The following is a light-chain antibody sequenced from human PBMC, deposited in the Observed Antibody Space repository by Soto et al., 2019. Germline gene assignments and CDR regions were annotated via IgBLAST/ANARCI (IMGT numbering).Light chain of an antibody. CDR3: CSYTSFSTYV. Sequence: QSVLTQPASVSGSPGQSITISCSGTSIDVGGTNHVSWYLQHPGEAPKLIMYDVSNRPSGVSDRFFGSKADNTATLTVSGRQAEDEADYYCCSYTSFSTYVFGTGTKVTVL. CDR2: DVS. CDR1: SIDVGGTNH. J-gene: IGLJ1*01. V-gene: IGLV2-14*03.